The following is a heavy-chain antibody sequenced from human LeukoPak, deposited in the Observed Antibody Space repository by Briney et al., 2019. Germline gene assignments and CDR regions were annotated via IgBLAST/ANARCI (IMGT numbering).Heavy chain of an antibody. V-gene: IGHV4-31*03. J-gene: IGHJ3*02. CDR1: GGSISSGGYY. Sequence: SQTLSLTCTVSGGSISSGGYYWSWIRQHPGKGLEWIGYIYYSGSTYYNPSLKSRVTISVDTSKNQFSLKLSSVTAADTAVYYCARVRSTPLYDAFDIWGQETMVTVSS. D-gene: IGHD3-16*02. CDR2: IYYSGST. CDR3: ARVRSTPLYDAFDI.